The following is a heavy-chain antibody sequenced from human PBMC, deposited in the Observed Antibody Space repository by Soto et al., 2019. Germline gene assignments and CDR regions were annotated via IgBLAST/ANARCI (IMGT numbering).Heavy chain of an antibody. CDR1: GIALEDYA. CDR2: IYSDDHRT. CDR3: IKDTTPGGLDY. D-gene: IGHD3-16*01. Sequence: GGSLRLSCVASGIALEDYAMHWVRQVPGQGLEWVSGIYSDDHRTAYADSVKGRFTISRDDAKNSLYLQMNSLRPEDTAVYYCIKDTTPGGLDYWGRPILVTVSS. J-gene: IGHJ4*02. V-gene: IGHV3-9*01.